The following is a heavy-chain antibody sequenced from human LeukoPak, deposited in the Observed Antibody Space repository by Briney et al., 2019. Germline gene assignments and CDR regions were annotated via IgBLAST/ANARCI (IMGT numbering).Heavy chain of an antibody. J-gene: IGHJ3*02. CDR1: GASISSYY. CDR3: ARDRIWNDAGHHPFDI. CDR2: IYTSANT. D-gene: IGHD1-1*01. V-gene: IGHV4-4*07. Sequence: PSETLSLTCNVSGASISSYYWSWIRQPAGKGLEWIGRIYTSANTNYNPSFKSRATISIDRSKNQFSLNLPSVTAADTAVYYCARDRIWNDAGHHPFDIWGQGTMVTVSS.